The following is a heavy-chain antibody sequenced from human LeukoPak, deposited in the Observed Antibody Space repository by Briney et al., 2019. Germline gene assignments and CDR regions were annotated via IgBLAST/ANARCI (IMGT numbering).Heavy chain of an antibody. CDR1: GFTFSSFA. CDR2: ISGSGAGT. V-gene: IGHV3-23*01. J-gene: IGHJ4*02. Sequence: GGSLRLSCAAPGFTFSSFALSWVRHAPGKGLEWVSAISGSGAGTYYADSVKGRFTISRDNSKNTLYLQMTGLRAEDTAVYYCAKVSHYYDDNTSPGYWGRGTLVTVSS. CDR3: AKVSHYYDDNTSPGY. D-gene: IGHD3-22*01.